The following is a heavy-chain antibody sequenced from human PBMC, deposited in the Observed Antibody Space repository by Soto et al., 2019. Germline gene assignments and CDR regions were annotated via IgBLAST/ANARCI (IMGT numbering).Heavy chain of an antibody. J-gene: IGHJ6*02. CDR2: IYHSGST. D-gene: IGHD3-22*01. CDR3: ARVRMIVVVTQGHYYYGMDV. CDR1: GGSISSSNW. V-gene: IGHV4-4*02. Sequence: PSETLSLTCAVSGGSISSSNWWSWVRQPPGKGLEWIGEIYHSGSTNYNPSLKSRVTISVDKSKNQFSLKLSSVTAADTAVYYCARVRMIVVVTQGHYYYGMDVWGQGTTVTVSS.